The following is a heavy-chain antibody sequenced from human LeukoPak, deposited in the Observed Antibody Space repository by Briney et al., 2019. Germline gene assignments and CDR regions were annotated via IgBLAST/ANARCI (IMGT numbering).Heavy chain of an antibody. CDR1: GSTFSDYY. J-gene: IGHJ6*02. CDR3: ARQALGYCSGGSCYYYYGMDV. CDR2: ISSSGSTI. Sequence: GGSLRLSCAASGSTFSDYYMSWIRQAPGKGLEWVSYISSSGSTIYYADSVKGRFTISRDNAKNSLYLQMNSLRAEDTAVYYCARQALGYCSGGSCYYYYGMDVWGQGTTVTVSS. D-gene: IGHD2-15*01. V-gene: IGHV3-11*01.